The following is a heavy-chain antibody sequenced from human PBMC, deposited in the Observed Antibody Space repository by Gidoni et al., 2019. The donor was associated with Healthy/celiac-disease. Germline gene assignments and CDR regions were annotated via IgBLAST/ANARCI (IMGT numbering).Heavy chain of an antibody. CDR1: GLTVSSYG. Sequence: QVQLVESGGGVVQPGRSLRLYCAASGLTVSSYGMHWVRQAPGKGLEGVAVKSYDGSNKYYADSVKGRFTISRDNSKNTLYLQMNSLRAEDTAVYYCAKGRLIAVAGTPSDYWGQGTLVTVSS. CDR2: KSYDGSNK. V-gene: IGHV3-30*18. D-gene: IGHD6-19*01. CDR3: AKGRLIAVAGTPSDY. J-gene: IGHJ4*02.